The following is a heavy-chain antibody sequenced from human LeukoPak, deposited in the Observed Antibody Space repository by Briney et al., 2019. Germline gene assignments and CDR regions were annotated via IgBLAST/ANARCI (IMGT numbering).Heavy chain of an antibody. D-gene: IGHD6-6*01. CDR1: GGTFSSYA. CDR2: IIPIFGTA. V-gene: IGHV1-69*05. Sequence: SVKVSCKASGGTFSSYAISWVRQAPGQGLEWMGGIIPIFGTANYAQKFQGRVTITTDESTSTAYMELSSLRSEDTAVYYCARASYSSSPKGYNWFDPWGQGTLVTVSS. CDR3: ARASYSSSPKGYNWFDP. J-gene: IGHJ5*02.